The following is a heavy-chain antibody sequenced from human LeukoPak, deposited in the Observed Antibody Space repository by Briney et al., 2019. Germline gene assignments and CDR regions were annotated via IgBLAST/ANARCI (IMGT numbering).Heavy chain of an antibody. CDR2: INAGSGDT. V-gene: IGHV1-3*01. D-gene: IGHD3-10*01. CDR3: ARDQSLGSYPDY. CDR1: GYTFTTSA. J-gene: IGHJ4*02. Sequence: ASVKVSYKASGYTFTTSAMHWVRQAPGQRLEWMGWINAGSGDTKYSQKFQGRVTFTRDTSASTAYMALSSLRFEDTAVYFCARDQSLGSYPDYWGQGTLVTVSS.